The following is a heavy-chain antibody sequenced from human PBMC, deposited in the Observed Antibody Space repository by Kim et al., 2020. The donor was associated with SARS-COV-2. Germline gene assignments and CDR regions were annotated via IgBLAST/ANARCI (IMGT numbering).Heavy chain of an antibody. CDR2: IDPSDSYT. CDR1: EYSFTTYW. V-gene: IGHV5-10-1*01. CDR3: ARHGLFDSSGYYHTEGWYFDL. Sequence: GESLKISCKGSEYSFTTYWISWVRQMPGKGLEWMGRIDPSDSYTKYSPSFQGHVTISADESIGTAYLQWSSLKASDTAMYYCARHGLFDSSGYYHTEGWYFDLWGRGTLVTVSS. D-gene: IGHD3-22*01. J-gene: IGHJ2*01.